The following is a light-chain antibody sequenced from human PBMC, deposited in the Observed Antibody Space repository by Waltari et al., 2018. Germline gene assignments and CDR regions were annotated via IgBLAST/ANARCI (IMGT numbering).Light chain of an antibody. Sequence: EILLTQSPDTLSLSPGERATLSCRTSQTVDNTYLAWYQQKLGQAPRLLISGISIRATGIPDRFRGSGSGTDFTLTISRLEPEDFAVYFCQQYTHSPWTFGQGTRVEVK. J-gene: IGKJ1*01. CDR1: QTVDNTY. V-gene: IGKV3-20*01. CDR3: QQYTHSPWT. CDR2: GIS.